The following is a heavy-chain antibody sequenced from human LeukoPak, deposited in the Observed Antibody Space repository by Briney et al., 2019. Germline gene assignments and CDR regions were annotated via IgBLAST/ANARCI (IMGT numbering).Heavy chain of an antibody. CDR2: ISSSSSYI. Sequence: PGGSLRLSCAASGFTFSSYSMNWVRQAPGKGLEWVSSISSSSSYIYYADSVKGRFTISRDNSKNTLYLQMNSLRAEDTAVYYCANIAVAVQGDYWGQGTLVTVSS. V-gene: IGHV3-21*04. CDR1: GFTFSSYS. J-gene: IGHJ4*02. CDR3: ANIAVAVQGDY. D-gene: IGHD6-19*01.